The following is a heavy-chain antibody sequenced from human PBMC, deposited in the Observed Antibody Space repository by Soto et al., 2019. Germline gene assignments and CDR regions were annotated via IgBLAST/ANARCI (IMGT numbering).Heavy chain of an antibody. CDR3: ARGRWYFDY. Sequence: GESLKISCKGSGYTFTNYWITWVGQMPGKGLEWMGRMDPSDSYINYNPSFEGHVTISLDKSINTAYLQWYSLKASDTAMYYCARGRWYFDYWGQGVPVTVSS. D-gene: IGHD2-15*01. V-gene: IGHV5-10-1*01. CDR1: GYTFTNYW. CDR2: MDPSDSYI. J-gene: IGHJ4*02.